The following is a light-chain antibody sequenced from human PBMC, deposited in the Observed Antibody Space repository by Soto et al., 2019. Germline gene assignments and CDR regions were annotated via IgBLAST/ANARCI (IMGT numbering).Light chain of an antibody. CDR1: QSVSSY. V-gene: IGKV3-11*01. CDR3: QQRSNWPPT. Sequence: EIVLTQSPATLSLSPGERATLSCRASQSVSSYLALYQQKPGQAPRIIIYDESNRATGIPARFSGSGSGTDLNLTISRLEPEDFAVYYCQQRSNWPPTCGQGTKVDIK. CDR2: DES. J-gene: IGKJ1*01.